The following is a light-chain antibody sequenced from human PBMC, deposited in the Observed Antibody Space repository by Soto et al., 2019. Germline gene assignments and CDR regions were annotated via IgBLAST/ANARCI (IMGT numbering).Light chain of an antibody. CDR2: KAS. CDR3: QQYISYSLT. CDR1: QSISSW. V-gene: IGKV1-5*03. Sequence: DIQMTQSPSTLSASVGDRVTITCRASQSISSWFAWYQQKPGKAPKLLIYKASSLESGVPSRFSGSGSGTEFTLTISSLQPDDFATYYCQQYISYSLTFGGGTKVEIK. J-gene: IGKJ4*01.